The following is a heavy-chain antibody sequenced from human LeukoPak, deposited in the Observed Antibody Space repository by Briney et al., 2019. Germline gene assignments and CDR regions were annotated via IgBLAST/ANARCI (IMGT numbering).Heavy chain of an antibody. Sequence: GGSLRLSCAASRFTFSTYGMHWVRQAPGKGLGWVAVIWYDGSNKYYADSVKGRFTISRDNSKNTLYLQMNSLRAEDTAVYYCAKEKERSYYYGSGGDYWGQGTLVTVSS. J-gene: IGHJ4*02. D-gene: IGHD3-10*01. CDR2: IWYDGSNK. V-gene: IGHV3-33*06. CDR3: AKEKERSYYYGSGGDY. CDR1: RFTFSTYG.